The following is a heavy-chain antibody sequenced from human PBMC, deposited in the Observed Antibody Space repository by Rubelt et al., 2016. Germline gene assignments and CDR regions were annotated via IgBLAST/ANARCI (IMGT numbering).Heavy chain of an antibody. Sequence: QVQLQQWGAGLLKPSETRSLTCAVYGGSFSGYYWSWIRQPPGKGLEWIGEINHSGSTNYNPSLKGRVTISVDTSKNQFSLKLSSVTAADTAVYYCARGLGDYNWFDPWGQGTLVTVSS. CDR2: INHSGST. CDR3: ARGLGDYNWFDP. V-gene: IGHV4-34*01. D-gene: IGHD2-21*02. CDR1: GGSFSGYY. J-gene: IGHJ5*02.